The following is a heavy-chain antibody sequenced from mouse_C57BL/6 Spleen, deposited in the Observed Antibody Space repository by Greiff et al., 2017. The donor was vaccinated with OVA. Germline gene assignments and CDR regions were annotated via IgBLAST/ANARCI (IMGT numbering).Heavy chain of an antibody. CDR3: ARGGSTMVTTNYFDY. D-gene: IGHD2-2*01. Sequence: QVQLQQSGAELVMPGASVKLSCKASGYTFTSYWMHWVKQRPGQGLEWIGEIDPSDSYTNYNQKFKGKSTLTVDKSSSTAYMQLSSLTSEDSAVYYCARGGSTMVTTNYFDYWGQGTTLTVSS. J-gene: IGHJ2*01. V-gene: IGHV1-69*01. CDR1: GYTFTSYW. CDR2: IDPSDSYT.